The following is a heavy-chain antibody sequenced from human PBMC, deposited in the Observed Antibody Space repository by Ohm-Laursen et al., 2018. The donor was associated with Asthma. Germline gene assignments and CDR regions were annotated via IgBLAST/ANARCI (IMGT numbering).Heavy chain of an antibody. V-gene: IGHV3-30*03. CDR3: ARDVMEWYLPAFDF. J-gene: IGHJ4*02. CDR2: GGSYYDGGLK. D-gene: IGHD3-3*01. Sequence: SLRLSCAASRFTFSSYGMHWVRQAPGKGLEWVAVGGSYYDGGLKYYADSVNGRFTVSRDDSKNTLYLQMNSLRPDDTAVYYCARDVMEWYLPAFDFWGQGTLVTVSS. CDR1: RFTFSSYG.